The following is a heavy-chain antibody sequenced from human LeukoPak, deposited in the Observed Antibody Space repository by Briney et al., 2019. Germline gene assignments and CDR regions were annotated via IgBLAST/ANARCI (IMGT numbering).Heavy chain of an antibody. CDR1: GGSISSYY. CDR3: ARAGRTGYYMDIDY. CDR2: IYYSGST. J-gene: IGHJ4*02. D-gene: IGHD3/OR15-3a*01. Sequence: PSETLSLTCAVSGGSISSYYWSWIRQPPGKGLEWIGYIYYSGSTNYNPSLKSRVTISVDTSKNQFSLKLSSVTAADTAVYYCARAGRTGYYMDIDYWGQGTLVTVSS. V-gene: IGHV4-59*01.